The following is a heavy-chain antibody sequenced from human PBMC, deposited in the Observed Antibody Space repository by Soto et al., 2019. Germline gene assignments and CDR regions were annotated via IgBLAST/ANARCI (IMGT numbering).Heavy chain of an antibody. CDR2: IWYDGSNK. J-gene: IGHJ6*02. Sequence: GGSLRLSCAASGFTFSSYGMHWVRQAPGKGLEWVAVIWYDGSNKYYADFVKGRFTISRDNSKNTLYLQMNSLRAEDTAVYYCARTYYYDSSGYYSENYYYGMDVWGQGTTVTVSS. CDR3: ARTYYYDSSGYYSENYYYGMDV. CDR1: GFTFSSYG. V-gene: IGHV3-33*01. D-gene: IGHD3-22*01.